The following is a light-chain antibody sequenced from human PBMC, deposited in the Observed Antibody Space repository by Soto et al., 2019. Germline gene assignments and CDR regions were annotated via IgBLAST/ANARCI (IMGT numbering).Light chain of an antibody. CDR2: DAS. CDR1: QSVNIY. J-gene: IGKJ4*01. V-gene: IGKV3-11*01. CDR3: QHRSNWRVT. Sequence: IVFTQSPTTPSLSPGERATLSCRASQSVNIYLAWYQQKPGQAPRLLIYDASNRATGIPARFSGSGSGTDFTLTISSLEPEDIAVYYCQHRSNWRVTFGGGTKVDIK.